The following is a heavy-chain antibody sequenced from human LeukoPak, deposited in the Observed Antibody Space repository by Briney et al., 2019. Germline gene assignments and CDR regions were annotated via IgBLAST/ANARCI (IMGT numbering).Heavy chain of an antibody. J-gene: IGHJ3*02. CDR2: IWYDGSNK. CDR1: GFTFSSYG. Sequence: GGSLRPSCAASGFTFSSYGMHWVRQAPGKGLEWVAVIWYDGSNKYYADSVKGGFTISRDNSKNTLYLQMNSLRAEDTAVYYCARGGLGIGDFDIWGQGAMVTVSS. V-gene: IGHV3-33*08. D-gene: IGHD7-27*01. CDR3: ARGGLGIGDFDI.